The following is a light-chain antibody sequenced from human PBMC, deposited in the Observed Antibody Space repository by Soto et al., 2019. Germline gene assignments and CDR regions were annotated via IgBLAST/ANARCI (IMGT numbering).Light chain of an antibody. V-gene: IGKV1-5*03. CDR2: KAS. CDR3: QQRSNWRIT. CDR1: QTISSW. J-gene: IGKJ5*01. Sequence: DIQMTQSPSTLCASXGDRVTNTXXASQTISSWLAWYQQKPGKAPKLLIYKASTLKSGVPSRFSGSGSGTDFTLTISSLETDDFAVYYCQQRSNWRITFGLGTRLENK.